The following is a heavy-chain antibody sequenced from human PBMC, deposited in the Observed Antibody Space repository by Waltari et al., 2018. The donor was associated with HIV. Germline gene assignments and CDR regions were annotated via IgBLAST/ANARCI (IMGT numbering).Heavy chain of an antibody. CDR1: GFTFNNYG. Sequence: QVQLVQWGGGVVQPGRSLRLSCAASGFTFNNYGMSWVRQTPGKGLEWEAVMWYDGSKKDYADSVKVRFTISRDNSNNRLYLQMNSLRVDDTAVYLCARGAPWDGYNSDWYFDLWGRGTLVTVSS. CDR3: ARGAPWDGYNSDWYFDL. D-gene: IGHD5-12*01. V-gene: IGHV3-33*01. CDR2: MWYDGSKK. J-gene: IGHJ2*01.